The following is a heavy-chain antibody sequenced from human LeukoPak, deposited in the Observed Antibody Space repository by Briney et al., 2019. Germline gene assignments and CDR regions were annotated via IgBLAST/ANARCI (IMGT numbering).Heavy chain of an antibody. J-gene: IGHJ4*02. CDR1: GGSFSSYY. CDR3: ARGVVLTGYPLDF. D-gene: IGHD3-9*01. V-gene: IGHV4-59*01. Sequence: PSETLSLTCSVSGGSFSSYYWSWIRQPPGKGLEWIGFIYYSGTTDYNPSLKSRVTISVDTSKKQFSLKLSSVTAADMAVYYCARGVVLTGYPLDFWGRGTLVTVSS. CDR2: IYYSGTT.